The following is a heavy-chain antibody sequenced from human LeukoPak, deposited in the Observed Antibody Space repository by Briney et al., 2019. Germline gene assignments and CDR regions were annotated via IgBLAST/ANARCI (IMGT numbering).Heavy chain of an antibody. D-gene: IGHD1-26*01. V-gene: IGHV1-2*02. CDR1: GYTLTGYY. CDR2: INPNSGGT. J-gene: IGHJ4*02. CDR3: ARVGGDY. Sequence: GASVKVSCKASGYTLTGYYMHWVRQAPGQGLEWMGWINPNSGGTNYAQKFQGRVTMTRDMSTSTVYMELSSLRSEDTAVYYCARVGGDYWGQGTLVTVSS.